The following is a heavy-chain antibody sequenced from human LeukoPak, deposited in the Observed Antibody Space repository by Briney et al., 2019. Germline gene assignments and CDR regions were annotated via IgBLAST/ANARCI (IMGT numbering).Heavy chain of an antibody. D-gene: IGHD2-15*01. CDR2: IYTSGST. V-gene: IGHV4-59*10. Sequence: SETLSLTCAVYGGSFSGYYWSWIRQPPGKGLEWIGRIYTSGSTNYNPSLKSRVTMSVDTSKNQFSLKLSSVTAADTAVYYCARVTLNWFDPWGQGTLVTVSS. CDR1: GGSFSGYY. J-gene: IGHJ5*02. CDR3: ARVTLNWFDP.